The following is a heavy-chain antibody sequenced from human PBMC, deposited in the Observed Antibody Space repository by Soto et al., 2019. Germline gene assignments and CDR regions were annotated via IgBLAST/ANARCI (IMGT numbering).Heavy chain of an antibody. V-gene: IGHV3-15*01. D-gene: IGHD2-15*01. Sequence: EVQLVESGGGLVKPGGSLRLSCAASGFTFSNAWMSWVRQAPGKGLEWVGRIKSKTDGGTTDYAAPVKGRFTISIDDSKNTLYLQMNSLKTEDTAVYYCTTDPQYCSGGSCYGLAFDIWGQGPMVTVSS. CDR3: TTDPQYCSGGSCYGLAFDI. J-gene: IGHJ3*02. CDR1: GFTFSNAW. CDR2: IKSKTDGGTT.